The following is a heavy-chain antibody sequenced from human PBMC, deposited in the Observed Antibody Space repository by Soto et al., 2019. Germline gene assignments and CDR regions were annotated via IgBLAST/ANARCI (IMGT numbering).Heavy chain of an antibody. Sequence: EVQLLDSGGGLVQPGGSLRLYCAASGFTFSRYAMNWVRQAPGKGLEWVSVISGSGGSTYYADSVKGRFTISRDNSKNTLYLQMNCLRAEDTAVYYCARRGPGTYFDYWGQGTLVTVSS. CDR2: ISGSGGST. V-gene: IGHV3-23*01. CDR1: GFTFSRYA. J-gene: IGHJ4*02. CDR3: ARRGPGTYFDY. D-gene: IGHD6-13*01.